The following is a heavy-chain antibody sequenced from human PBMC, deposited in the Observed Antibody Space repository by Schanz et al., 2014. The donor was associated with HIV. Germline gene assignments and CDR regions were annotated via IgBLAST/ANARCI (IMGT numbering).Heavy chain of an antibody. CDR2: ISPSNGNT. CDR3: AREKTTLNWFDP. V-gene: IGHV1-18*01. J-gene: IGHJ5*02. CDR1: GYIFTSNG. Sequence: QVQLVQSGAEVKKPGASVRVSCKTSGYIFTSNGISWVRQAPGQGLEWMGWISPSNGNTNYAQKFQGRVTMTTDTYTNTAYMDLRSMTSDDTAVYYCAREKTTLNWFDPWGQGTLVTVSS.